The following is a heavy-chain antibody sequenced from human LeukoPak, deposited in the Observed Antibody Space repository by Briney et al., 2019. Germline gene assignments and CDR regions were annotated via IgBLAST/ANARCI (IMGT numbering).Heavy chain of an antibody. Sequence: ASVKVSCKASGYTFTGYYMHWVRQAPGQGLEWMGWINPKSGGTTYEQKFQGRVTMTRDTSTSTAYMELSRLRSDDTAVYYCARGGEVCSSSSCYRGHDYWGQGTVVTVSS. J-gene: IGHJ4*02. CDR2: INPKSGGT. CDR1: GYTFTGYY. V-gene: IGHV1-2*02. D-gene: IGHD2-2*01. CDR3: ARGGEVCSSSSCYRGHDY.